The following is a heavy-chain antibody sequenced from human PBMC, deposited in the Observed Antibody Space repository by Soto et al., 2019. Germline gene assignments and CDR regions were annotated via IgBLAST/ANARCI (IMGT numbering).Heavy chain of an antibody. CDR1: VYTFTSYY. J-gene: IGHJ1*01. CDR2: INPSGSST. Sequence: GASVKVSCNAYVYTFTSYYIHWVRQAPGQGLEWMGIINPSGSSTSYAQKFQGRVTMTRYTSTSTVYMELSSLRAEDPAVYHCARDVERAVDPAMVTGGYGYWGQGTLVTVSS. V-gene: IGHV1-46*01. CDR3: ARDVERAVDPAMVTGGYGY. D-gene: IGHD5-18*01.